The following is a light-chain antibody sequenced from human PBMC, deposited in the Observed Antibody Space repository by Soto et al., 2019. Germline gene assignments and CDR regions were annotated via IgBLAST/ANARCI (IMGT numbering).Light chain of an antibody. V-gene: IGKV3-15*01. CDR2: GTS. CDR1: QSISSN. Sequence: EIVMTQSPATLSVSPGERVTLSCRASQSISSNLAWYQQKPGQAPSLPMYGTSTRATCIPARFSGSGSGTDFTLTISSLQSEDFAVYYCQQYNTWSSITFGQGTRLEIK. J-gene: IGKJ5*01. CDR3: QQYNTWSSIT.